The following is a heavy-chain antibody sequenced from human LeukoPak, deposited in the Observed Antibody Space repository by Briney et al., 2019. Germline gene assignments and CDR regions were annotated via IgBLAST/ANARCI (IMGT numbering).Heavy chain of an antibody. V-gene: IGHV4-4*07. J-gene: IGHJ3*02. CDR3: ARRRVCSGGSCGAFDI. Sequence: SETLSLTCTVSGGSISRYYWSWIRQPAGKGLEWIGRIYTSGSTNYNPSLKSRVTMSVDTPKNQFSLKLSSVTAADTAVYYCARRRVCSGGSCGAFDIWGQGTMVTVSS. CDR1: GGSISRYY. CDR2: IYTSGST. D-gene: IGHD2-15*01.